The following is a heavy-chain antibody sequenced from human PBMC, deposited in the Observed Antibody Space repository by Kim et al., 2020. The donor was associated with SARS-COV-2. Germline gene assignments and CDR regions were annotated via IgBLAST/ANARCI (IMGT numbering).Heavy chain of an antibody. V-gene: IGHV3-30*07. CDR3: VRDPGIVAATTYFDY. Sequence: AESVKGRFTISRDNSKNTLFLQMNSLRAEDTAVYFCVRDPGIVAATTYFDYWGQGTLVTVSS. D-gene: IGHD1-26*01. J-gene: IGHJ4*02.